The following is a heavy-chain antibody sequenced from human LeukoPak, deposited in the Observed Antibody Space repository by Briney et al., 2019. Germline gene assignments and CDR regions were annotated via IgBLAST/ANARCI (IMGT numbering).Heavy chain of an antibody. CDR3: AKDWSGAFDI. J-gene: IGHJ3*02. CDR1: GFTFSSDG. V-gene: IGHV3-30*02. CDR2: IRYDGSNK. Sequence: PGGSLRPSCAASGFTFSSDGMRWVRQAPGKWLEWVAFIRYDGSNKYYADSVKGRLTISRDNSKNTLYLQMNSLRAEDTAVYYCAKDWSGAFDIWGQGTMVTVSS. D-gene: IGHD2-8*02.